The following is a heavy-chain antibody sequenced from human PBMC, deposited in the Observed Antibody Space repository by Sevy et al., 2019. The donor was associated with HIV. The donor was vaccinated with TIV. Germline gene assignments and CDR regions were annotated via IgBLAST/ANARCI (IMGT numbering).Heavy chain of an antibody. CDR1: GFTFSSYA. D-gene: IGHD3-22*01. V-gene: IGHV3-23*01. CDR3: AKTYYYDSSGYDNAEYFQH. CDR2: ISGSGGST. Sequence: GGSLRLSCAASGFTFSSYAMSWVRQAPGKGPEWVSAISGSGGSTYYADSVKGRFTISRDNSKNTLYLQMNSLRAEDTAVYYCAKTYYYDSSGYDNAEYFQHWGQGTLVTVSS. J-gene: IGHJ1*01.